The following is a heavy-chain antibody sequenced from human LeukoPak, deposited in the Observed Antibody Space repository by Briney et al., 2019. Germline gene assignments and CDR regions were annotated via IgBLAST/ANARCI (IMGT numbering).Heavy chain of an antibody. J-gene: IGHJ4*02. Sequence: GRSLRLSCAASGFTFSSYAMHWVRQAPGRGLEWVALISSDGSNKYYADSVKGRFTISRDNSKNTLYLQMSSLRPEDTAVYYCARDCCGEWYYFDYWGQGTLVTVSS. D-gene: IGHD3-10*01. V-gene: IGHV3-30-3*01. CDR2: ISSDGSNK. CDR1: GFTFSSYA. CDR3: ARDCCGEWYYFDY.